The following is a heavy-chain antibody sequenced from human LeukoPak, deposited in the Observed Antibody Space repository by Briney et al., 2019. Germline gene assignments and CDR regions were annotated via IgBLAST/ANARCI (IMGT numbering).Heavy chain of an antibody. CDR1: RSFC. D-gene: IGHD5-18*01. J-gene: IGHJ5*02. CDR2: INGDMTTP. V-gene: IGHV3-74*01. Sequence: GGSLRLSCGARSFCMHWLRQAPGKGLGGVSRINGDMTTPNYADSVKGRFTISRDKAKNTVYLQMNSLRAEDTAVYFCVAAGECSYGCPGSWGQGTLVTVSS. CDR3: VAAGECSYGCPGS.